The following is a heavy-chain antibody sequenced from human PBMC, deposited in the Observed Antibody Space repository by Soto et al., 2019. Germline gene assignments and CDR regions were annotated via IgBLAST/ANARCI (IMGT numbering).Heavy chain of an antibody. J-gene: IGHJ6*02. CDR1: GYTFTSYG. V-gene: IGHV1-18*01. CDR3: ERDRLPDWNVPTHYYGMDV. Sequence: QVQLVQSGAEVKKPGASVKVSCKASGYTFTSYGISWVRQAPGQGLEWMGWISAYNGNTNYAQKLQGRVTMTTDTXXSXAXXGLRSLRSDDTAVYYCERDRLPDWNVPTHYYGMDVWGQGTTVTVSS. CDR2: ISAYNGNT. D-gene: IGHD1-1*01.